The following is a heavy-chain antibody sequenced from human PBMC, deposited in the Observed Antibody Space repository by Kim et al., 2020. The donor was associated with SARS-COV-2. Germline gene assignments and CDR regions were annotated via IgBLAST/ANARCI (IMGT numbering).Heavy chain of an antibody. D-gene: IGHD3-9*01. V-gene: IGHV3-21*01. CDR2: ISSSSSYI. CDR1: GFTFSSYS. J-gene: IGHJ4*02. CDR3: ARDPATYYDILTGYYKLRRGEYFDY. Sequence: GGSLRLSCAASGFTFSSYSMNWVRQAPGKGLEWVSSISSSSSYIYYADSVKGRFTISRDNAKNSLYLQMNSLRAEDTAVYYCARDPATYYDILTGYYKLRRGEYFDYWGQGTLVTVSS.